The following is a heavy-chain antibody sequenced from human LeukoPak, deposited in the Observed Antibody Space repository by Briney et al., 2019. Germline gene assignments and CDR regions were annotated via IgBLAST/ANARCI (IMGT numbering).Heavy chain of an antibody. CDR1: GFTFRSYG. J-gene: IGHJ3*02. V-gene: IGHV3-30*18. Sequence: GRSLRLSCAAAGFTFRSYGMHWARQAPGKGLEWLAAISHDGSKKYYADSVNGRFTISRDNSKNTLWLQMNSLRAEDTAVYYCAKWDYAGMTRAFDIWGQGTLVTFSS. D-gene: IGHD3-16*01. CDR3: AKWDYAGMTRAFDI. CDR2: ISHDGSKK.